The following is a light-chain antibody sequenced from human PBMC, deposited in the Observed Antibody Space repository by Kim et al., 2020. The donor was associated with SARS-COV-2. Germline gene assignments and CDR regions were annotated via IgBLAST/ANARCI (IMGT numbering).Light chain of an antibody. CDR1: KLGDKY. Sequence: VAPGQTASITCSGDKLGDKYACWYQQKPGQSPVLVIYQDSKRPSGIPERFSGSNSGSTATLTISGTQAMDEADYYCQAWDSSTVVFGGGTQLTVL. J-gene: IGLJ2*01. CDR3: QAWDSSTVV. V-gene: IGLV3-1*01. CDR2: QDS.